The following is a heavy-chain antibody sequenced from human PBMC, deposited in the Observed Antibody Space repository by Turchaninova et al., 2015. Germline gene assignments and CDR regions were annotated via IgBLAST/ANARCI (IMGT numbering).Heavy chain of an antibody. CDR2: IYSGGST. V-gene: IGHV3-53*01. CDR3: ASELDY. J-gene: IGHJ4*02. CDR1: WFTLRSNY. Sequence: EVKVVESVGGFVQSGGCLGLACAASWFTLRSNYMSWVRQAPGKGLGWVSVIYSGGSTYYADSVKGQFTISRDNAKNTRYLQMNSLRAEDTAVYYCASELDYWGQGTLVTVSS.